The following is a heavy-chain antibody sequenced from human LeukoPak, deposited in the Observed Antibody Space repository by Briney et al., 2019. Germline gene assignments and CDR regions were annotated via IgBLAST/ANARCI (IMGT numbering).Heavy chain of an antibody. CDR2: INPGDSDT. CDR1: GYSFTSYW. Sequence: GESLKISCKGSGYSFTSYWIAWVRQMPGKGLEWMGIINPGDSDTRYSPSFQGQVTISADKSISTAYLQWSSLKASDTAMYYCARHRPYYDFWSGYWFDPWGQGTLVTVSS. D-gene: IGHD3-3*01. J-gene: IGHJ5*02. CDR3: ARHRPYYDFWSGYWFDP. V-gene: IGHV5-51*01.